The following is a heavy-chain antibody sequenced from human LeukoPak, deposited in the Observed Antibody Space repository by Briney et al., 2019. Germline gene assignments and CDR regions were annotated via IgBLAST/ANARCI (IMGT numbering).Heavy chain of an antibody. J-gene: IGHJ4*02. V-gene: IGHV4-39*01. CDR3: ARRIDLAGSTFDY. D-gene: IGHD3-9*01. CDR1: GRSIISRGHD. CDR2: IYYNGST. Sequence: KPSETLSLTCTVSGRSIISRGHDWVWIRQPPGKGLEWLGSIYYNGSTSYNPSLKRRLTISVDTYTHQFSLKLSAVTAADTAVYYCARRIDLAGSTFDYWGQGALVTVSS.